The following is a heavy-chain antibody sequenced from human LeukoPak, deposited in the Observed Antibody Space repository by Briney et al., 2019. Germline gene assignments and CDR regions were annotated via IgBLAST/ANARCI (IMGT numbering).Heavy chain of an antibody. J-gene: IGHJ4*02. CDR1: GFTFSSYW. CDR2: MNSDGDST. D-gene: IGHD6-19*01. CDR3: VRGYSSGYRLDY. V-gene: IGHV3-74*01. Sequence: PGGSLRLSCAAPGFTFSSYWTHWVRHAPGKGLVWVSRMNSDGDSTSYADSVKGRFTISRDNAKKTLYLQMNSLRAEDTAVYYCVRGYSSGYRLDYWGQGTLVTVSS.